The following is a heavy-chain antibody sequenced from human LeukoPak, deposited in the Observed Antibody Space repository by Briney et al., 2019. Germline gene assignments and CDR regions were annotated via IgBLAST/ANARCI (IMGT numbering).Heavy chain of an antibody. CDR2: IYHSGST. V-gene: IGHV4-38-2*02. Sequence: SETLSLTCAVSGYSISSGYYWGWIRQPPGKGLEWIGSIYHSGSTYYNPSLKSRVTISVDTSKNQFSLKLSSATAADTAVYYCARDRGSYPRLGYFDYWGQGTLVTVSS. D-gene: IGHD1-26*01. CDR1: GYSISSGYY. CDR3: ARDRGSYPRLGYFDY. J-gene: IGHJ4*02.